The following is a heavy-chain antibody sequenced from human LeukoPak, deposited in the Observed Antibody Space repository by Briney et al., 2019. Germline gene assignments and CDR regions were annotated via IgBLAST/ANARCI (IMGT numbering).Heavy chain of an antibody. D-gene: IGHD1-26*01. CDR1: GFTFSSYG. CDR3: AKGLGATDVDY. J-gene: IGHJ4*02. V-gene: IGHV3-30*18. CDR2: ISYDGSKK. Sequence: GGSLRLSCAASGFTFSSYGMHWVRQAPGKGLEWVAVISYDGSKKYYADSVKGRFTISRDNSKNTLYLQMNSLRAEDTAVYYCAKGLGATDVDYWGQGTLVTVSS.